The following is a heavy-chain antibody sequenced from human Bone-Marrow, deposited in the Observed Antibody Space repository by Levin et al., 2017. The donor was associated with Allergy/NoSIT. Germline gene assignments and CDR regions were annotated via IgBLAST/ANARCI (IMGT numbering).Heavy chain of an antibody. CDR2: ISSSSSYI. V-gene: IGHV3-21*01. Sequence: GGSLRLSCAASGFTFSSYSMNWVRQAPGKGLEWVSSISSSSSYIYYADSVKGRFTISRDNAKNSLYLQMNSLRAEDTAVYYCASARVLWSIRSIGYYYYGMDGWGQGTTVTVSS. D-gene: IGHD3-3*02. CDR1: GFTFSSYS. CDR3: ASARVLWSIRSIGYYYYGMDG. J-gene: IGHJ6*02.